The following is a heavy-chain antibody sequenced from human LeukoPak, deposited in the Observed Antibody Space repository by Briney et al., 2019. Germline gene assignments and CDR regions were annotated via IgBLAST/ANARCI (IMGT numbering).Heavy chain of an antibody. Sequence: PGGSLRLSCAASGFTFSTYALHWVRQAPGKGLEYVSGISGNGGSTYYANSVKGRFTISRDNSKNTLYLQMGSPRAEDMAVYYCARGPPGVVSMYYFDYWGQGTLVTVSS. V-gene: IGHV3-64*01. D-gene: IGHD3-10*01. CDR1: GFTFSTYA. J-gene: IGHJ4*02. CDR3: ARGPPGVVSMYYFDY. CDR2: ISGNGGST.